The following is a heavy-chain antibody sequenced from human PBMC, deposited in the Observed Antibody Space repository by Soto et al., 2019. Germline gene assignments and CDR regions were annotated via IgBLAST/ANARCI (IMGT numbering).Heavy chain of an antibody. D-gene: IGHD4-17*01. CDR3: ARGPTTTVSSPAFY. CDR1: GYAFTNYG. Sequence: QVQLVQSGREVKKPGASVTVSCKASGYAFTNYGITWVRQAPGQGLERMGWISGYNGNTNYGQKLQGSVTMTKDTSTSTAYMELRSLRSDDTAVYYCARGPTTTVSSPAFYWGQGTLLTVSS. J-gene: IGHJ4*02. V-gene: IGHV1-18*01. CDR2: ISGYNGNT.